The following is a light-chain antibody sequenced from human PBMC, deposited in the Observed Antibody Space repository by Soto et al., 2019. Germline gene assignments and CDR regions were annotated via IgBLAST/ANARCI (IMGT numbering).Light chain of an antibody. Sequence: EVVLTKSPATLSFSPGETATLSSRARQKVGSSLAGYQQRPDQAPRPVVYHTSTIATAIPASFSGSGSGTEFTLTISIIEPDDFAVYYGQQTGNRPPRKFGQGTTVEIK. CDR3: QQTGNRPPRK. J-gene: IGKJ1*01. CDR2: HTS. CDR1: QKVGSS. V-gene: IGKV3-11*01.